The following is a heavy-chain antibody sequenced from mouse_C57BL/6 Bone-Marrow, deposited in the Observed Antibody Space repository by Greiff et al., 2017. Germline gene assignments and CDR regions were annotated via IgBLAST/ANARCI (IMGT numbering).Heavy chain of an antibody. Sequence: EVQVVESGPELVKPGASVKISCKASGYSFTDSNMNWVKQSNGKSLEWIGVINPNYGTTSYNQKFKGKATLTVDQSSSTAYMQLNILTSEDSAVYYCARGYDYDYAMNYWGQGTSVTVSS. CDR3: ARGYDYDYAMNY. CDR2: INPNYGTT. J-gene: IGHJ4*01. CDR1: GYSFTDSN. D-gene: IGHD2-4*01. V-gene: IGHV1-39*01.